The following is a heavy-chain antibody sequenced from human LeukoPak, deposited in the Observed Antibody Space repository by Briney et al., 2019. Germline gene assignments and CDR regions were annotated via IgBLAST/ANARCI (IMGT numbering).Heavy chain of an antibody. V-gene: IGHV3-23*01. CDR2: ISASGGST. CDR1: GFTFNSYA. Sequence: GGSLRLSCAASGFTFNSYAMSWVRQAPGKGLEWVSIISASGGSTYYADSVKGRFTISRDNSKNTLYLQMNSLRAEDTAVYYCITPLPYSAQGGQGTLVTVSS. CDR3: ITPLPYSAQ. J-gene: IGHJ4*02. D-gene: IGHD2-21*01.